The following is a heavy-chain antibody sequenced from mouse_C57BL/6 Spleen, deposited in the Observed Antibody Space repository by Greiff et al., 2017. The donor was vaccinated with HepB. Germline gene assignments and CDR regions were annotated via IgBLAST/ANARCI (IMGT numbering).Heavy chain of an antibody. CDR1: GYTFTSYW. V-gene: IGHV1-5*01. J-gene: IGHJ1*03. D-gene: IGHD1-1*01. CDR2: IYPGNSET. CDR3: TSITTVVDWYFDV. Sequence: EVQLQQSGTVLARPGASVKMSCKTSGYTFTSYWMHWVKQRPGQGLEWIGAIYPGNSETSYNQKFKGKAKLTAVTSASTAYMELSSLTNEDSAVYYCTSITTVVDWYFDVWGTGTTVTVSS.